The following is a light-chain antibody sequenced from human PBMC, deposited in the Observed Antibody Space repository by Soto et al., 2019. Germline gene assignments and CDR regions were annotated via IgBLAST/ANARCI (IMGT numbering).Light chain of an antibody. CDR1: QDISSW. CDR3: QQGYSFPPT. Sequence: DIQMTQSPSSVSASVGDRVTITCRASQDISSWLAWYQQKPGTAPKLLIYAASSLQSGVPSRFGGSGSVTEFTLTISSLQPEDFATYYCQQGYSFPPTFGGGTKVEIK. CDR2: AAS. J-gene: IGKJ4*01. V-gene: IGKV1-12*01.